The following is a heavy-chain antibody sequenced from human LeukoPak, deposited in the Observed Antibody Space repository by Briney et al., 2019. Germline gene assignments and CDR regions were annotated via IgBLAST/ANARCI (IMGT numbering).Heavy chain of an antibody. Sequence: ASVKVSCKASGYTFTSYDINWVRQATGQGLEWMGWINPNSGGTNYAQKFQGRVTMTRTTSINTAYMELSGLRSADTAVYYCARGASRSFDYWGQGTLVTVSS. CDR3: ARGASRSFDY. V-gene: IGHV1-8*01. CDR1: GYTFTSYD. J-gene: IGHJ4*02. CDR2: INPNSGGT.